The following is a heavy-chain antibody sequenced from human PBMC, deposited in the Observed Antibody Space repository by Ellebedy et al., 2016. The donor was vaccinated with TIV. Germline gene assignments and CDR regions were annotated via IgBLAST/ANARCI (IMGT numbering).Heavy chain of an antibody. CDR1: GGSFSDYY. CDR2: INGRGST. CDR3: ARQSWNGYYLADNWFDP. J-gene: IGHJ5*02. V-gene: IGHV4-34*01. Sequence: MPSETLSLTCAVYGGSFSDYYWRWIRQPPGKGLEWIGGINGRGSTTYNPSLKSRVTISVDTSKNQFSLNLRSVTAADTAVYYCARQSWNGYYLADNWFDPWGQGTLVTVSS. D-gene: IGHD3-3*01.